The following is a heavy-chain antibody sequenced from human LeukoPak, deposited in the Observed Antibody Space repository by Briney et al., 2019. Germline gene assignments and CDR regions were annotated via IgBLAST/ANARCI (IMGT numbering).Heavy chain of an antibody. CDR3: ARDYYYDSSGYLRWFDP. V-gene: IGHV1-2*02. Sequence: ASVKVSCKASGYTFTGYYMHWVRQAPGQGLEWMGWINPNSGGTNYAQKFQGRVTTTRDTSISTAYMELSRLRSDDTAVYYCARDYYYDSSGYLRWFDPWGQGTLVTVSS. CDR1: GYTFTGYY. J-gene: IGHJ5*02. D-gene: IGHD3-22*01. CDR2: INPNSGGT.